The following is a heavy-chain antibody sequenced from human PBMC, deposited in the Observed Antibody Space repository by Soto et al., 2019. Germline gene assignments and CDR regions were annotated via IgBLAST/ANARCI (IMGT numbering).Heavy chain of an antibody. CDR3: ARDQCSGGSCYPPGPDY. CDR1: GFTFSSYA. J-gene: IGHJ4*02. CDR2: ISYDGSNK. Sequence: RLSCAASGFTFSSYAMHWVRQAPGRGLEWVAVISYDGSNKYYADSVKGRFTISRDNSKNTLYLQMNSLRAEDTAVYYCARDQCSGGSCYPPGPDYWGQGTLVTVSS. V-gene: IGHV3-30-3*01. D-gene: IGHD2-15*01.